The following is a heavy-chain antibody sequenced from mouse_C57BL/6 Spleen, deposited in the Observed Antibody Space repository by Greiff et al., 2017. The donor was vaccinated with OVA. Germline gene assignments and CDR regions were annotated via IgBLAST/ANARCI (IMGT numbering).Heavy chain of an antibody. J-gene: IGHJ3*01. CDR1: GFTFSDYG. CDR3: ARGDYDDGALFAY. V-gene: IGHV5-17*01. CDR2: ISSGSSTI. D-gene: IGHD2-4*01. Sequence: EVMLVESGGGLVKPGGSLKLSCAASGFTFSDYGMHWVRQAPEKGLEWVAYISSGSSTIYYADTVKGRFTISRDNAKNTLFLQMTSLRSEDTAMYYCARGDYDDGALFAYWGQGTLVTVSA.